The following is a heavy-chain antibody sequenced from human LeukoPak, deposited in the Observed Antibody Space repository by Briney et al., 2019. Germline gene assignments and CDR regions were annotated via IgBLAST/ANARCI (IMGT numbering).Heavy chain of an antibody. J-gene: IGHJ4*02. Sequence: TLSLTCTVSGGSISSGGYYWSWIRQHPGKGLEWIGYIYYTGSTYYNPSLKSRITISVATYKNQFSLKLNSVTAADTAVYYCARVDREGGWHRVVGYWGQGTLVTVSS. CDR1: GGSISSGGYY. CDR3: ARVDREGGWHRVVGY. V-gene: IGHV4-31*03. CDR2: IYYTGST. D-gene: IGHD6-19*01.